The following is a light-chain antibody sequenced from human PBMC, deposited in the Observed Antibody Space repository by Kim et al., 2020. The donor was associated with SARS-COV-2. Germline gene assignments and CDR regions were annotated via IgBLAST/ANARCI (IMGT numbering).Light chain of an antibody. V-gene: IGLV2-11*03. CDR3: CSYARTSYV. CDR1: SSDIGAYEN. J-gene: IGLJ1*01. Sequence: PGQSVTISCPGSSSDIGAYENVSWYQQHPGKAPKLMISDVSKRSSGVPDRFSGSKSGNTASLTVSGLQAEDEADYYCCSYARTSYVFGTGTKVTVL. CDR2: DVS.